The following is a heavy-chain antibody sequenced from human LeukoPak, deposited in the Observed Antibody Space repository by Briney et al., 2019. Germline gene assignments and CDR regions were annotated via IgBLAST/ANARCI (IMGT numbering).Heavy chain of an antibody. CDR3: ARGDGSYYIDY. D-gene: IGHD1-26*01. V-gene: IGHV1-2*02. CDR1: GYSFTGYY. J-gene: IGHJ4*02. CDR2: INPNSGGT. Sequence: ASVKVSCKASGYSFTGYYMHWVRQAPGQGLEWMGWINPNSGGTNCAQKFQGRVTMTRDTSISTAYMELSRLRSDDTAVYYCARGDGSYYIDYWGQGTLVTVSS.